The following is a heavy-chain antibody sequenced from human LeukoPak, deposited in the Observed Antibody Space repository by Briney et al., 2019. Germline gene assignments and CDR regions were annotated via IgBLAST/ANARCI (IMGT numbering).Heavy chain of an antibody. J-gene: IGHJ4*02. V-gene: IGHV4-59*01. CDR2: ISNSGST. D-gene: IGHD3-22*01. Sequence: PSETLSLTCTVSGGSISSYYWSWIRQPPGKGLEWIGYISNSGSTNYNPSLKSRVTISVDTSKNQFSLKVTSVTAADTAVYYCARYHYGSSAYWINDYWGQGALDTVSS. CDR3: ARYHYGSSAYWINDY. CDR1: GGSISSYY.